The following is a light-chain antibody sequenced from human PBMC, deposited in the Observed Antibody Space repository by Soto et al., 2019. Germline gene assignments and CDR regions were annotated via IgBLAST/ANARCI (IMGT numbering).Light chain of an antibody. CDR3: QKSYSTPRT. J-gene: IGKJ2*01. CDR2: AAS. CDR1: QSIRSY. V-gene: IGKV1-39*01. Sequence: DITMTQSQSSLSASVGDRVTITCRASQSIRSYLNWYQQKPGKAPKLLIYAASSFQSGVPSRFSGSGSGTDFTLTISSLQPEDFATYCCQKSYSTPRTFGQGIKLEI.